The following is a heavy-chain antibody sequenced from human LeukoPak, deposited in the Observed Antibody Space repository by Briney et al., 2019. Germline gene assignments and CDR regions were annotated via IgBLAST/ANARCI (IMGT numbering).Heavy chain of an antibody. CDR1: GYTFTGYY. D-gene: IGHD5-18*01. CDR3: ARGYSYDFNY. V-gene: IGHV1-2*06. J-gene: IGHJ4*02. Sequence: ASVKVSCKASGYTFTGYYLHWVRQAPGQGLEWVGRINPNSGDTNYAQNFQGRVTMTRDTSISTAYIDLSRLRSDDTAVYCCARGYSYDFNYWGQGTLVTVSS. CDR2: INPNSGDT.